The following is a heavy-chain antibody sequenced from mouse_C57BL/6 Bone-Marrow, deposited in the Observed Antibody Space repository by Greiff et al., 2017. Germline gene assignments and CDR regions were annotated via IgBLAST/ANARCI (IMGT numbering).Heavy chain of an antibody. CDR2: IYPGDGDT. D-gene: IGHD1-1*01. V-gene: IGHV1-82*01. CDR1: GYAFSSSW. CDR3: ARARWLVGYFDV. J-gene: IGHJ1*03. Sequence: QVQLQQSGPELVKPGASVKISCTASGYAFSSSWMNWVKQRPGKGLEWIGRIYPGDGDTNYNGKFKGKATLTADKSTSTAYMQLSSLTSEDTAVYFCARARWLVGYFDVWGRGTTVTVSS.